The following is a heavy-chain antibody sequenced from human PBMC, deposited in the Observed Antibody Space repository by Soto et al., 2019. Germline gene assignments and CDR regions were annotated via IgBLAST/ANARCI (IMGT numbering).Heavy chain of an antibody. CDR2: IGTAGDT. D-gene: IGHD4-17*01. CDR1: GFTFSSYD. J-gene: IGHJ3*02. CDR3: ARAKATVTTPAFDI. V-gene: IGHV3-13*01. Sequence: GGSLRLSCAASGFTFSSYDMHWVRQATGKGLEWVSAIGTAGDTYYPGSVKGRFTISRENAKNSLYLQMNSLRAGDTAVYYCARAKATVTTPAFDIWGQGTMVTVSS.